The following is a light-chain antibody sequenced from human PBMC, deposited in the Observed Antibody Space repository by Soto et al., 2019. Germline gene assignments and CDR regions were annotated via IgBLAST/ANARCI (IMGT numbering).Light chain of an antibody. CDR2: YSS. CDR1: QDISNY. V-gene: IGKV1-33*01. J-gene: IGKJ2*01. CDR3: QQYHNLPYT. Sequence: DIQMTQSPSSLSASVGDRVTITCQASQDISNYLNWYQQKPGKAPKLLIYYSSNLETGVPSRFSGSGSGTYFTFTISSLQPEDIAIYYCQQYHNLPYTLVQGSKLEIK.